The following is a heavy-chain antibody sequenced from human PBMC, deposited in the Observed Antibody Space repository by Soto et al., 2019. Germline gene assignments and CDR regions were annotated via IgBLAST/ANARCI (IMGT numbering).Heavy chain of an antibody. CDR3: AAGWELLTAPQFDY. CDR1: GYTLTELS. CDR2: FDPEDGET. D-gene: IGHD1-26*01. V-gene: IGHV1-24*01. Sequence: ASVKVSCKVSGYTLTELSMHWVRQAPGRGLEWMGGFDPEDGETIYAQKFQGRVTMTEDTSTDTAYMELSSLRSEDTAVYYCAAGWELLTAPQFDYWGQGTLVTVSS. J-gene: IGHJ4*02.